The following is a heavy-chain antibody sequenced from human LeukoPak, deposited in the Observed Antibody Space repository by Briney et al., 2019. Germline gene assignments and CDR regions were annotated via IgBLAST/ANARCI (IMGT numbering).Heavy chain of an antibody. J-gene: IGHJ4*02. D-gene: IGHD3-10*01. V-gene: IGHV4-38-2*02. CDR1: GYSISSGYY. CDR3: ARVPRITMVRGVIIRGAYYFDY. Sequence: SETLSLTCTVSGYSISSGYYWAWIRQPPGKGLEWIGSIYYSGSTYYNPSLKSRVTISVDTSKNQFSLKLSSVTAADTAVYYCARVPRITMVRGVIIRGAYYFDYWGQGTLVTVSS. CDR2: IYYSGST.